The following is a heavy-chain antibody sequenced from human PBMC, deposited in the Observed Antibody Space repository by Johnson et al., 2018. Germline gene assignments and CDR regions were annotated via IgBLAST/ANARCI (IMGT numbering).Heavy chain of an antibody. D-gene: IGHD5-24*01. V-gene: IGHV3-30*01. J-gene: IGHJ3*01. CDR2: ISYDGSIK. Sequence: QVQLVESGGGVVQPGRSLRLSCSASGFTFRDYAFHWVRQAPGKGLEWVAIISYDGSIKSNADSVEGRFTISRDNAKNTLFLQMNSVRRGDTAVYYCARGVGMATEGGDVFDLWGQGTMVTVSS. CDR3: ARGVGMATEGGDVFDL. CDR1: GFTFRDYA.